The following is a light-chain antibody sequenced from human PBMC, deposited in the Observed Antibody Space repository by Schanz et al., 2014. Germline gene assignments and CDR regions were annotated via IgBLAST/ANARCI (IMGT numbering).Light chain of an antibody. J-gene: IGKJ4*01. V-gene: IGKV3-20*01. CDR3: QQYGSSPVT. CDR2: GAS. CDR1: RSVSSSY. Sequence: DIVLTQSPDTLSSSPGERATLSCRTSRSVSSSYLAWYQQKPGQAPRLLIYGASSRPTGIPDRFSGSGSGTDFTLTISRLEPEDFAVYYCQQYGSSPVTFGGGTKVEIK.